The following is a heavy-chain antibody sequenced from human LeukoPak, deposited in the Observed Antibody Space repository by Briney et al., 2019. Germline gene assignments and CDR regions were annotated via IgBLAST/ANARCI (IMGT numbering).Heavy chain of an antibody. CDR1: GFTVSSNY. D-gene: IGHD6-13*01. Sequence: GGSLRLSCAASGFTVSSNYMSWVRQAPGKGLEWVSVIYSGGTTYYADSVKGRFTISRDNSNNTLYLQMNSLRAEDTAVYYCARGGAAAGTVGWFDPWGQGTLVTVSS. V-gene: IGHV3-53*01. CDR2: IYSGGTT. CDR3: ARGGAAAGTVGWFDP. J-gene: IGHJ5*02.